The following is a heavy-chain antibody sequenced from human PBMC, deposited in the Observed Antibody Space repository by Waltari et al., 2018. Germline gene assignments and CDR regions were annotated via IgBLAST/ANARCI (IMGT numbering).Heavy chain of an antibody. D-gene: IGHD3-22*01. Sequence: EVQLLESGGGLVQPGGSLRLSCAASGFTFSSYAMSWVRPAPGKGLEWVSAISGSGGSTYYADSVKGRFTISRDNSKNTLYLQMNSLRAEDTAVYYCAKDRGKGMIVPPDYWGQGTLVTVSS. V-gene: IGHV3-23*01. J-gene: IGHJ4*02. CDR2: ISGSGGST. CDR3: AKDRGKGMIVPPDY. CDR1: GFTFSSYA.